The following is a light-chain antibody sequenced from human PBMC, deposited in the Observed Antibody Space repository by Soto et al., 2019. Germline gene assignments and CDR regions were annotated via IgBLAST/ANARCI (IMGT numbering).Light chain of an antibody. CDR1: QSVSSNK. CDR3: QQYGSSPRIT. CDR2: GAS. J-gene: IGKJ3*01. Sequence: EIVLTQSPGTLSLSPVERATLSCMASQSVSSNKLAWYQQKPGQAPRLLIYGASSRATGIPNRFSGSGSGTDFTLTISRLEPEDFAVYYCQQYGSSPRITFGPGTKVDIK. V-gene: IGKV3-20*01.